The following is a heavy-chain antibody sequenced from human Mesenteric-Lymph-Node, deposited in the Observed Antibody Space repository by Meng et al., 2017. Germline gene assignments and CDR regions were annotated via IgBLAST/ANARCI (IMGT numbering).Heavy chain of an antibody. V-gene: IGHV3-48*03. CDR1: GFTFSSYE. J-gene: IGHJ4*02. Sequence: GGSLRLSCAASGFTFSSYEMNWVRQAPGKGLEWVSFITSSGSRMYYADSVRGRFTISRDNSKNTLYLQMNSLRAEDTAVYYCASFPGYWGQGTLVTVSS. CDR3: ASFPGY. CDR2: ITSSGSRM.